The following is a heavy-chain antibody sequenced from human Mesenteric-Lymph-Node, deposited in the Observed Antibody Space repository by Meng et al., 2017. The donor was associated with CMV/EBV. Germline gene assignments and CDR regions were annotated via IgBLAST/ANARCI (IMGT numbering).Heavy chain of an antibody. J-gene: IGHJ5*02. Sequence: FTGYYMHWVRQAPGQGLEWMGWINPNSGGTNYAQKFQGRVTMTRDTSTSTVYMELSSLRFDDTAVYYCARAAIPGYCTTTSCYNWFDPWGQGTLVTVSS. CDR3: ARAAIPGYCTTTSCYNWFDP. CDR1: FTGYY. CDR2: INPNSGGT. V-gene: IGHV1-2*02. D-gene: IGHD2-8*01.